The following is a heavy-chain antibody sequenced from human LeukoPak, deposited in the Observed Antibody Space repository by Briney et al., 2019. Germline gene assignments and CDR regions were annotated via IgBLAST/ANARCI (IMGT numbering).Heavy chain of an antibody. CDR2: ISSSSSTI. CDR1: GFTFSSYS. J-gene: IGHJ4*02. D-gene: IGHD3-22*01. CDR3: ASGDGYYDFTPLNYYFDY. Sequence: GGSLRLSCAPSGFTFSSYSMNWVRQAPGKGLEWVSYISSSSSTIYYADSVKGRFTISRDNAKNSLYLQMNSLRDEDTAVYYCASGDGYYDFTPLNYYFDYWGQGTLVTVSS. V-gene: IGHV3-48*02.